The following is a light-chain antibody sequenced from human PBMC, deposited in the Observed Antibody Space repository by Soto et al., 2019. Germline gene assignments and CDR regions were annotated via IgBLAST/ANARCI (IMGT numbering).Light chain of an antibody. V-gene: IGLV6-57*04. CDR2: EDS. Sequence: NFMLTQPHSVSVYPGKTVTISCTRSSGSIASNYVQWYQQRPGSAPTPVIYEDSQRPSGVPDRFSGSIDSSSNSASLTISRLKTEDEADYYCQSFDISNVVFGGGTKVTVL. CDR3: QSFDISNVV. CDR1: SGSIASNY. J-gene: IGLJ2*01.